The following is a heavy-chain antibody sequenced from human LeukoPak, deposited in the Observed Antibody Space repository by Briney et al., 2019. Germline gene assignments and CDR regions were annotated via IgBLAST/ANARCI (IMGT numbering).Heavy chain of an antibody. D-gene: IGHD3-3*01. V-gene: IGHV1-18*01. CDR2: ISPYNGNT. CDR1: GYTFSSYG. CDR3: ARGGAHYDFWSGYSGYYYMDV. J-gene: IGHJ6*03. Sequence: ASVKVSCKASGYTFSSYGITWVRQAPGQGLQWMGWISPYNGNTNYAQKLQDRLIMTTDTSTSTAYMELRNLISDDTAVYYCARGGAHYDFWSGYSGYYYMDVWGKGTTVTVSS.